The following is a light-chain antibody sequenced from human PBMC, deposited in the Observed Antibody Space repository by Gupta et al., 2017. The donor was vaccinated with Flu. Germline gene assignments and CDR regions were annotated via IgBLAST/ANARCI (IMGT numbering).Light chain of an antibody. V-gene: IGKV3-20*01. CDR1: QSVSSSY. Sequence: EIVLTQSPGTLSLSPGERATLSCRASQSVSSSYLAWYQQKPGQAPRLLIYGASSRATGIPDRFSGSGSGTDFTLTISSLEPEDFAVYYCQQYGSSHPRTFGGGTKLEIK. CDR2: GAS. J-gene: IGKJ4*01. CDR3: QQYGSSHPRT.